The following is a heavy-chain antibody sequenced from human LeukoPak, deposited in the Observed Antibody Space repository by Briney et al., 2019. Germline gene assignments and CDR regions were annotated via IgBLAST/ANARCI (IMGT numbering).Heavy chain of an antibody. V-gene: IGHV3-48*03. CDR2: ISSSGSTI. CDR3: ARGDYYYYYMDV. Sequence: GGSLRLSCAASGFTFSSYEMNWVRQAPGKGREWVSYISSSGSTIYYADSVKGRFTISRDNAKNSLYLQMNSLRAEDTAVYYCARGDYYYYYMDVWGKGTTVTISS. J-gene: IGHJ6*03. CDR1: GFTFSSYE.